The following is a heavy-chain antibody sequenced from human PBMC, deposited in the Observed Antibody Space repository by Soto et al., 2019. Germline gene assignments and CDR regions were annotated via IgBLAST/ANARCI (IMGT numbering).Heavy chain of an antibody. CDR3: AKDLGSSWHTYFDY. D-gene: IGHD6-13*01. CDR2: ISWNSGSI. CDR1: GFTFDDYA. Sequence: GGSLRLSCAASGFTFDDYAMHWVRQAPGKGLEWVSGISWNSGSIGYADSVKGRFTISRDNAKNSLYLQMNSLRAEDTALYYCAKDLGSSWHTYFDYWGRGTLVTVSS. J-gene: IGHJ4*02. V-gene: IGHV3-9*01.